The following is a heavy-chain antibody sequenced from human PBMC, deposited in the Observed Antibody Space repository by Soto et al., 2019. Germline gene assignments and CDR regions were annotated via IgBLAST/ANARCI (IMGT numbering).Heavy chain of an antibody. Sequence: SETLSLTCAVYGGSFSGYYWSWIRQPPGKGLEWIGEINHSGSTNYNPSLKSRVTISVDTSKNQFSLKLSSVTAADTAVYYCARVIASSWVDYWGQGTPVTVSS. D-gene: IGHD6-13*01. CDR2: INHSGST. J-gene: IGHJ4*02. CDR1: GGSFSGYY. CDR3: ARVIASSWVDY. V-gene: IGHV4-34*01.